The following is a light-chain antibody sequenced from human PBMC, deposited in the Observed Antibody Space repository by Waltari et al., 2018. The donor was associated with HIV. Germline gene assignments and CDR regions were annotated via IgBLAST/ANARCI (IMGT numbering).Light chain of an antibody. Sequence: QSVLTQPPSVSAAPGQKVTISCSGSSSNFGNSFVSWYQHLPGAAPTLLIYDNNKRPSGISDRCSGSKSGTSATLAITGLQTGDEADYYCGTWDSSLGAGVFGGGTRLTVL. J-gene: IGLJ3*02. V-gene: IGLV1-51*01. CDR3: GTWDSSLGAGV. CDR1: SSNFGNSF. CDR2: DNN.